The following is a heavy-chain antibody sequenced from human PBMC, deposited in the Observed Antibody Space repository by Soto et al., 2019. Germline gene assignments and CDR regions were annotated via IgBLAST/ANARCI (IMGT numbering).Heavy chain of an antibody. Sequence: ASVKVSCKASGYTFTSYGISWVRQAPGQGLEWMGWISAYNGNTNYAQKLQGRVTITTDTSASTAYMELSSLRSEDTAVYYCARDGAVAGDSNFDYWGQGTLVTVSS. CDR1: GYTFTSYG. CDR2: ISAYNGNT. D-gene: IGHD6-19*01. V-gene: IGHV1-18*01. J-gene: IGHJ4*02. CDR3: ARDGAVAGDSNFDY.